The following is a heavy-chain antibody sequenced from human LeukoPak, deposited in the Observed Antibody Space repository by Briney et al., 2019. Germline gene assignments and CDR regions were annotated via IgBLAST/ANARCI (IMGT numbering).Heavy chain of an antibody. CDR3: ARDHFDSSGYREYYFDY. V-gene: IGHV4-30-4*01. CDR2: IHYSGST. D-gene: IGHD3-22*01. Sequence: SQTLSLTCIVSSGSISSGDYYWTWIRQPPGKGLEWIGHIHYSGSTYYKPSLESRVTISVDKPKNQFSLKLSSVTAADTAVYYCARDHFDSSGYREYYFDYWGQGTLVTVSS. CDR1: SGSISSGDYY. J-gene: IGHJ4*02.